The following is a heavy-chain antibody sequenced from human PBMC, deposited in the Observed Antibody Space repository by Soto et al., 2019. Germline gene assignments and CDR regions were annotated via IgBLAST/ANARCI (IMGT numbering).Heavy chain of an antibody. D-gene: IGHD5-18*01. CDR1: GGSFSGYY. Sequence: PSETLSLTCAVYGGSFSGYYWSWIRQPPGKGLEWIGYIYYSGSTNYNPSLKSRVTISVDTSKNQFSLKLSSVTAADTAVYYCARDRTQYSYGPFDPWGQGTLVTVSS. CDR2: IYYSGST. CDR3: ARDRTQYSYGPFDP. J-gene: IGHJ5*02. V-gene: IGHV4-59*12.